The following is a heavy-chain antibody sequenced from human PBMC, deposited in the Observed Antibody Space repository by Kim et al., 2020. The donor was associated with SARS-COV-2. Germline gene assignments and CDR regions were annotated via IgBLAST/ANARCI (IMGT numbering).Heavy chain of an antibody. J-gene: IGHJ3*02. CDR1: GFTFSSYD. V-gene: IGHV3-13*04. CDR3: ARGYRDDYGGNSEVLAFDI. D-gene: IGHD4-17*01. Sequence: GGSLRLSCAASGFTFSSYDMHWVRQATGKGLEWVSAIGTAGDTYYPGSVKGRFTISRENAKNSLYLQMNSLRAGDTAVYYCARGYRDDYGGNSEVLAFDIWGQGTMVTVSS. CDR2: IGTAGDT.